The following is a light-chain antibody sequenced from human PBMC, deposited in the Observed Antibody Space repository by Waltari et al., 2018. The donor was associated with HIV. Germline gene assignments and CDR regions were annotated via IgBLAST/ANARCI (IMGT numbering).Light chain of an antibody. J-gene: IGLJ2*01. CDR1: RRDVGGYNY. V-gene: IGLV2-8*01. CDR3: SSYAGSNNLV. CDR2: EVS. Sequence: QSALTQPPSASGSPGQSVTISCTGTRRDVGGYNYVSWYQQHPGKAPKLMSYEVSKRPSGVPDRFSGSKSGNTASLTVSGLQAEDEADYYCSSYAGSNNLVFGGGTKLTVL.